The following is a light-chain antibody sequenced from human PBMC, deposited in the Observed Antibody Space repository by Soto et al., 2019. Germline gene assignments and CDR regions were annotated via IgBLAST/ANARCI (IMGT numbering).Light chain of an antibody. Sequence: IVLTQSADSLSLSPGKSAPLSCRASQNISSYLIWYQQKPGQPPRLLIYDASNRATGIPARFSGSGSGTDFTLTISSLEPDDFVVYYCQQRHSWPITFGQGTRLEIK. V-gene: IGKV3-11*01. CDR3: QQRHSWPIT. J-gene: IGKJ5*01. CDR1: QNISSY. CDR2: DAS.